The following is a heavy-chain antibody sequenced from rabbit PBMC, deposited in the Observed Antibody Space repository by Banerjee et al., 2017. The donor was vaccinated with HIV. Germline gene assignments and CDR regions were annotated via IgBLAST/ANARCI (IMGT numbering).Heavy chain of an antibody. J-gene: IGHJ4*01. Sequence: QSLEESGGDLVKPGASLTLTCTASGFSFSYNFWMCWVRQAPGKGLEWIGCIYIGSGLIYYASWAKGRFTISKASSTTVTLQMTSLTAADTATYFCARDPANTYTDGYPGYDLWGQGTLVTVS. D-gene: IGHD7-1*01. CDR3: ARDPANTYTDGYPGYDL. CDR1: GFSFSYNFW. CDR2: IYIGSGLI. V-gene: IGHV1S40*01.